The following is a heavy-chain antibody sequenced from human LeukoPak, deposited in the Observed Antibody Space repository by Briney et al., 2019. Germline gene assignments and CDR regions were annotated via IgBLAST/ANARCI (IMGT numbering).Heavy chain of an antibody. CDR2: IYPGDSGT. Sequence: GESLKISCKGSGYSFTSYWIGWVRQMPGKGLEWMGIIYPGDSGTRYSPSFQGQVTISADKSISTAYLQWSSLKASDTAMYYCARRYYYDSSGSWFDPWGQGTLVTVSS. CDR3: ARRYYYDSSGSWFDP. J-gene: IGHJ5*02. CDR1: GYSFTSYW. D-gene: IGHD3-22*01. V-gene: IGHV5-51*01.